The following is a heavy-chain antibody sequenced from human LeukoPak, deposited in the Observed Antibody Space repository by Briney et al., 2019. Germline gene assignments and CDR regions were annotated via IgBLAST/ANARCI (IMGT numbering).Heavy chain of an antibody. Sequence: SVKVSCKASGGTFSSYAISWVRQAPGQGLEWMGGIIPIFGTANYAQKFQGRVTITTDESTSTAYMELSSLRSEDTAVYYCARGPRWIQVWYFFDYWGQGTLVSVSS. D-gene: IGHD5-18*01. CDR3: ARGPRWIQVWYFFDY. CDR1: GGTFSSYA. V-gene: IGHV1-69*05. CDR2: IIPIFGTA. J-gene: IGHJ4*02.